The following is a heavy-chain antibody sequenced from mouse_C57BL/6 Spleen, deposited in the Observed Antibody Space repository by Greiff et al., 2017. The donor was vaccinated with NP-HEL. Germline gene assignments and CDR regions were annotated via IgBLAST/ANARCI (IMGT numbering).Heavy chain of an antibody. J-gene: IGHJ4*01. CDR3: AIGRVVLRDYAMDY. CDR2: IHPSDSDT. CDR1: GYTFTSYW. V-gene: IGHV1-74*01. Sequence: QVQLQQPGAELVKPGASVKVSCKASGYTFTSYWMHWVKQRPGQGLEWIGRIHPSDSDTNYNQKFKGKATLTVDKSSSTAYMQLSSLTSEDSAVYYCAIGRVVLRDYAMDYWGQRTSVTVSS. D-gene: IGHD1-1*01.